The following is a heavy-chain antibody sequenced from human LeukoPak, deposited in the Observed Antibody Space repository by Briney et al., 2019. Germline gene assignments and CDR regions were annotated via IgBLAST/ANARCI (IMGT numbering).Heavy chain of an antibody. V-gene: IGHV4-30-4*01. CDR1: GGSISSGDYY. J-gene: IGHJ4*02. CDR2: IYYSGST. D-gene: IGHD3-10*01. CDR3: ARSLLVGGDVYLDY. Sequence: SETLSLTCTVSGGSISSGDYYWSWIRQPPGKGLEWIGYIYYSGSTYYNPSLKSRVTISVDTSKNQFSLKLSSVTAADTAVYYCARSLLVGGDVYLDYWGQGTLVTVSS.